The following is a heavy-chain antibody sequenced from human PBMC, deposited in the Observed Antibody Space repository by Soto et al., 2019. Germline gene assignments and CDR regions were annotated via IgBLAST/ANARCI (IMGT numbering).Heavy chain of an antibody. D-gene: IGHD3-22*01. CDR3: ALSGYGSGYFDY. V-gene: IGHV3-66*01. J-gene: IGHJ4*02. CDR1: GLTVSTNH. CDR2: IYSGGST. Sequence: GWSLRLSCAVSGLTVSTNHMSWVRQAPGKGLEWVSIIYSGGSTYYADSVKGRFTISRDSSKNTLYLQMNSLRAEDTAVYYCALSGYGSGYFDYWGQGTLVTVS.